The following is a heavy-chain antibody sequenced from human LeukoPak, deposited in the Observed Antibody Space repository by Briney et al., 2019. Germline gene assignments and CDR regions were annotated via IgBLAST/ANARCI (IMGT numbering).Heavy chain of an antibody. D-gene: IGHD3/OR15-3a*01. CDR1: GYTFTGYY. Sequence: ASVKVCCKASGYTFTGYYMHWVRQAPGQGLEWMGWINPNSGGTNYAQKFQGRVTMTRDTSISTAYMELSRLRSDDTAVYYCAREGLEGGYFDYWGQGTLVTVSS. CDR3: AREGLEGGYFDY. CDR2: INPNSGGT. J-gene: IGHJ4*02. V-gene: IGHV1-2*02.